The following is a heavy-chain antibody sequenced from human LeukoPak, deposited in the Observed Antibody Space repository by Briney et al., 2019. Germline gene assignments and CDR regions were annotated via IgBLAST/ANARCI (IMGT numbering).Heavy chain of an antibody. CDR1: GGSIISSSYY. J-gene: IGHJ4*02. Sequence: SETLSLTCTVSGGSIISSSYYWGWIRQPPGRGLEWIGSIYYSGSTYYNPSLKSRVTISVDTSKNQFSLKLSSVTAADTAVYYCARAVAGVGDYWGQGTLVTVSS. D-gene: IGHD6-19*01. CDR3: ARAVAGVGDY. CDR2: IYYSGST. V-gene: IGHV4-39*01.